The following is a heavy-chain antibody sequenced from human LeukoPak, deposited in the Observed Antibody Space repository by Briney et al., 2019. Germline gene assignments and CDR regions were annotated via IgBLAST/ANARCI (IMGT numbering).Heavy chain of an antibody. CDR1: GYTFTSYG. J-gene: IGHJ4*02. D-gene: IGHD3-10*01. Sequence: GASVKVSCKASGYTFTSYGISWVRQAPGQGLEWMGWISAYNGNTNYAQKLQGRVTMTTDTSTSTAYMELRSLRSDDTAVYYCARAAIRGVIQKYYFDYWGQGTLVTVSS. V-gene: IGHV1-18*01. CDR3: ARAAIRGVIQKYYFDY. CDR2: ISAYNGNT.